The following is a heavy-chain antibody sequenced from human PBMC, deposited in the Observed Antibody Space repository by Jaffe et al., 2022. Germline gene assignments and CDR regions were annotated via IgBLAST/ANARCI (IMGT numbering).Heavy chain of an antibody. J-gene: IGHJ4*02. CDR1: GGSFSGYY. Sequence: QVQLQQWGAGLLKPSETLSLTCAVYGGSFSGYYWSWIRQPPGKGLEWIGEINHSGSTNYNPSLKSRVTISVDTSKNQFSLKLSSVTAADTAVYYCARGRRAYSSSSVGYYFDYWGQGTLVTVSS. CDR3: ARGRRAYSSSSVGYYFDY. D-gene: IGHD6-6*01. CDR2: INHSGST. V-gene: IGHV4-34*01.